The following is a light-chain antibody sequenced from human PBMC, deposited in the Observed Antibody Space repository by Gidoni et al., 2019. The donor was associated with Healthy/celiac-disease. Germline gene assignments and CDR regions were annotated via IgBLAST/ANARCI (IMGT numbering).Light chain of an antibody. Sequence: QSVLTQPPSVSGAPGPGVTISCTGSSSNIGAGFDVHWYQQLPGTAPKLLIYNNNNRPSGVPDRFSGSKSGTSASLAITGLQAEDEADYYCQSYDSSLSAVVFGGGTKLTVL. CDR1: SSNIGAGFD. CDR2: NNN. CDR3: QSYDSSLSAVV. V-gene: IGLV1-40*01. J-gene: IGLJ2*01.